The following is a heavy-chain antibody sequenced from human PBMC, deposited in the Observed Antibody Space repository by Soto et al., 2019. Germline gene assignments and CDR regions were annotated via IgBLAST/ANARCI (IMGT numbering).Heavy chain of an antibody. V-gene: IGHV4-31*03. CDR3: ARAWTATAGWANWFDL. Sequence: QVQLQESGPGLVEPSQTLSLTCTVSGGSISGGGYYWSWIRQHPGKGLEWIGYIHYSGTTYYNPSLKGRLTISVDTSNTQFSLKLSSVTAADTAVYYFARAWTATAGWANWFDLWGQGTLVTVSS. D-gene: IGHD6-13*01. CDR2: IHYSGTT. CDR1: GGSISGGGYY. J-gene: IGHJ5*02.